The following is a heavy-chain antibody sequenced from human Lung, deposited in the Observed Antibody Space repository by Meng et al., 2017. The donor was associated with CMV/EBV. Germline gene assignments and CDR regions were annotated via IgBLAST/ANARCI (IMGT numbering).Heavy chain of an antibody. V-gene: IGHV3-48*03. Sequence: GGSLRLSCAASGFTFSSYEMNWVRQAPGKGLEWVSYISSSGSTIYYADSVKGRFTISRDNAKNSLYLQMNSLRAEDTAVYYCARNGQYYDFWSGYYKISHYYYYYGMDVWGQGTRVTVSS. CDR3: ARNGQYYDFWSGYYKISHYYYYYGMDV. J-gene: IGHJ6*02. CDR1: GFTFSSYE. D-gene: IGHD3-3*01. CDR2: ISSSGSTI.